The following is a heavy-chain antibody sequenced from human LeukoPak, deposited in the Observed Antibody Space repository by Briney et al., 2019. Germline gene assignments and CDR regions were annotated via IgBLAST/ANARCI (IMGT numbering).Heavy chain of an antibody. CDR2: ISSSGSTI. V-gene: IGHV3-48*03. CDR1: GFAFSSYE. Sequence: GWSLRLSCAASGFAFSSYEMNWVRQAPGKGLEWVSYISSSGSTIYYADSVRGRFTLSRDNAKNSLYLQMNSLRVEDTAIYYCAREVAVTGTPSLDNWGQGTLVTVSS. J-gene: IGHJ4*02. D-gene: IGHD6-19*01. CDR3: AREVAVTGTPSLDN.